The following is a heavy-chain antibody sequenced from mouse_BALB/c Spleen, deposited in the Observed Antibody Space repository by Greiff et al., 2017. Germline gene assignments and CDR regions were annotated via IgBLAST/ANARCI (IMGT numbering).Heavy chain of an antibody. D-gene: IGHD2-1*01. V-gene: IGHV2-9*02. CDR2: IWAGGNT. J-gene: IGHJ3*01. CDR3: ARAEGNGFAY. CDR1: GFSLTSYG. Sequence: VKLMESGPGLVAPSQSLSITCTVSGFSLTSYGVHWVRQPPGKGLEWLGEIWAGGNTNYNTALMSRLSTSKDDTKSQVFLKMNSLQTDDTAMYYCARAEGNGFAYWGQGTLVTVAS.